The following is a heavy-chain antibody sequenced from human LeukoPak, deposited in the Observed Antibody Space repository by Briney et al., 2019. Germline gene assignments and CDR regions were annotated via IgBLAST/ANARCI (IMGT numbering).Heavy chain of an antibody. V-gene: IGHV4-59*12. D-gene: IGHD2-2*01. J-gene: IGHJ1*01. CDR3: ARTYCSNTSCYPLQYFQH. CDR1: GGSLSSYF. Sequence: AETLSLTCTVSGGSLSSYFWSWIRKPPGKGRECIGSFYYSGSTYYTPSLKSRVTISVATSKNQFSLKLSSVTAADTAVYYCARTYCSNTSCYPLQYFQHWGQGTLVTVSS. CDR2: FYYSGST.